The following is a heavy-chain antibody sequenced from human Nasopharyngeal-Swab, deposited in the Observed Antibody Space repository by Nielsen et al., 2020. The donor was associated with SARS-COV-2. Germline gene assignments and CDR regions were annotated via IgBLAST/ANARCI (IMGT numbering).Heavy chain of an antibody. Sequence: GESLKISCVASGFTYSTYAMNWVRQAPGKGLEWVSGISGSGGNTCYADSVKGRFTISRDNSMETLYLQMNSLRVEDTAVYYCAKGVGYGDTGCFDEWGQGTLVSASS. CDR1: GFTYSTYA. CDR3: AKGVGYGDTGCFDE. V-gene: IGHV3-23*01. J-gene: IGHJ4*02. D-gene: IGHD4-17*01. CDR2: ISGSGGNT.